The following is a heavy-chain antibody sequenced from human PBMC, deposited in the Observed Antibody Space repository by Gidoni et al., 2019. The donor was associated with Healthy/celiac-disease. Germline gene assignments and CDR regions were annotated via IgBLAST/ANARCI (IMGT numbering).Heavy chain of an antibody. D-gene: IGHD1-26*01. CDR3: AREDLMSYLYAFDI. Sequence: EVQLVESGGGLVLPGGSLRLSRDTSGVALRSYAMNWVRQAPGKGLEWVSYIGSSGSTIYYADSVKCRFTISRDNAKNSLYLQMNSLIAEDTAVYYCAREDLMSYLYAFDIWGQGTMVTVSS. J-gene: IGHJ3*02. CDR2: IGSSGSTI. CDR1: GVALRSYA. V-gene: IGHV3-48*03.